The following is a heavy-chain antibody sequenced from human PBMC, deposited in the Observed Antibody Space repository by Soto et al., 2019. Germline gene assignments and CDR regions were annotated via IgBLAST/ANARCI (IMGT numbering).Heavy chain of an antibody. D-gene: IGHD2-15*01. CDR3: GVGLEDGVGGQLDY. Sequence: SETMSVTCTVSGGSIRGGCHYWTWIRKLPGQGLEWIGYIYYSGRTYYSPSLQSRLTISVDTSQNQFSLRLTSVTAADTAVYYCGVGLEDGVGGQLDYWGQGALVTVSS. CDR1: GGSIRGGCHY. J-gene: IGHJ4*02. V-gene: IGHV4-31*03. CDR2: IYYSGRT.